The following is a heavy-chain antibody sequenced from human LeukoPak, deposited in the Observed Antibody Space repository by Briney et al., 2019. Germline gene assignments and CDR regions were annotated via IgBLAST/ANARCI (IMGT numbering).Heavy chain of an antibody. CDR1: GGSISSYY. V-gene: IGHV4-59*01. CDR3: AREDILTGYYL. J-gene: IGHJ4*02. Sequence: SETLSLTCTVSGGSISSYYWSWIRQPPGKGLEWIGYIYYSGSTNYNPSLKSRVTMSVDTPKNQFSLKLSSVTAADTAVYYCAREDILTGYYLWGQGTLVTVSS. D-gene: IGHD3-9*01. CDR2: IYYSGST.